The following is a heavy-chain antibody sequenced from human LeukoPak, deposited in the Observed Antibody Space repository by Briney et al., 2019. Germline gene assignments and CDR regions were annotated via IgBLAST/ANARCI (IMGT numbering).Heavy chain of an antibody. J-gene: IGHJ6*02. V-gene: IGHV1-18*01. D-gene: IGHD6-19*01. CDR2: ISAYNGNT. CDR3: ARADSIGWHHYYYGMDV. CDR1: GYTFTSYG. Sequence: ASVKVSCKASGYTFTSYGISWVRQAPGQGLEWMGWISAYNGNTNYAQKLQGRVTMTTDTSTSTAYMELRSLRSDDTAVYSCARADSIGWHHYYYGMDVWGQGTTVTVSS.